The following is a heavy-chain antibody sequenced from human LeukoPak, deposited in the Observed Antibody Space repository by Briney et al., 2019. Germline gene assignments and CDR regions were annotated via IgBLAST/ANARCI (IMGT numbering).Heavy chain of an antibody. D-gene: IGHD3-3*01. J-gene: IGHJ5*02. CDR2: IIPIFNII. V-gene: IGHV1-69*13. Sequence: GASVKVSCKAAGDTFSDYAISWVRQAPGQNLEWMGTIIPIFNIINYAQKFQGRVTITADESTTTASIDLSSLRSDDTAVYYCARVNNFRSGFYWFDLWGQGTLVTVSS. CDR3: ARVNNFRSGFYWFDL. CDR1: GDTFSDYA.